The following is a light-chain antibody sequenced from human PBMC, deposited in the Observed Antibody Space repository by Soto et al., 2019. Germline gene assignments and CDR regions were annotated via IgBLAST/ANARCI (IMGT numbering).Light chain of an antibody. CDR1: QSVSRY. V-gene: IGKV3-11*01. CDR2: DTS. J-gene: IGKJ4*01. Sequence: EIVLTQSPATLSLSPGERATLSCRASQSVSRYLAWYQQKPGQAPRLLIYDTSHRAPGIPARFSGSGSGTDFTLTISSLGREDFTVYSRQQRSSCHTVGGGTNVEIK. CDR3: QQRSSCHT.